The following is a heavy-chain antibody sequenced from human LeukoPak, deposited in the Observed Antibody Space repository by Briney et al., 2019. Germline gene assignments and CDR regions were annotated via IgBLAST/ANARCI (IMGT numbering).Heavy chain of an antibody. V-gene: IGHV4-39*01. CDR2: IFYSGSA. CDR1: GGSISSSSYY. Sequence: PSETLSLTCTVSGGSISSSSYYWGWLRQPPGGGLEWIGSIFYSGSAYYNPSRKSRVTISIDTAKNQFSLKQNSVAAADTALYYCAKQSATSSLNDYWGQGTLVTVSS. D-gene: IGHD3-16*02. J-gene: IGHJ4*02. CDR3: AKQSATSSLNDY.